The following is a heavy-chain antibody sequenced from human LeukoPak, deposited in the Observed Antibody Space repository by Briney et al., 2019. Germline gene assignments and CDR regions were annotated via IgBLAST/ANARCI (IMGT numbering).Heavy chain of an antibody. D-gene: IGHD3-16*01. CDR3: ARGYGGIYYYYMDV. CDR1: GFTFSTYW. V-gene: IGHV4-34*01. CDR2: INHSGST. Sequence: GSLRLSCAASGFTFSTYWMSWVRQPPGKGLEWIGEINHSGSTNYNPSHKSRVTISVDTSKNQFSLKLSSVTAADTAVYYCARGYGGIYYYYMDVWGKGTTVTVSS. J-gene: IGHJ6*03.